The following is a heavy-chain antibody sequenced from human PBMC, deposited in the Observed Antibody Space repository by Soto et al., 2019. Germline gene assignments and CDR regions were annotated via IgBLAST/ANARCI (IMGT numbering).Heavy chain of an antibody. CDR2: FDPEDGET. CDR3: ATAVGAPGEVDN. V-gene: IGHV1-24*01. Sequence: ASVKVSCKVSGYTLTELSMHWVRQAPGKGLEWMGGFDPEDGETIYAQKVQGRVTMTEDTSTDTAYMELSSLRSEDTAVYYCATAVGAPGEVDNWGQGTLVTVSS. J-gene: IGHJ1*01. CDR1: GYTLTELS. D-gene: IGHD1-26*01.